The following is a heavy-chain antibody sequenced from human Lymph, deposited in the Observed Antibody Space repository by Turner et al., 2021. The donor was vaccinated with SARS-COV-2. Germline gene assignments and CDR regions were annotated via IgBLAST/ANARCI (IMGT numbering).Heavy chain of an antibody. V-gene: IGHV3-21*01. Sequence: EVQLVESGGRLVKPGGSLRLSCSASGFTFSTYSMTWVREAAGKGLEWIATISSRRSYIYDADSVKGRFTISRDDAKNSLYLKMNSRRAEDTAVYYWARDIPTTADDFDYWGQGTLVTVSS. CDR1: GFTFSTYS. D-gene: IGHD4-17*01. CDR2: ISSRRSYI. CDR3: ARDIPTTADDFDY. J-gene: IGHJ4*02.